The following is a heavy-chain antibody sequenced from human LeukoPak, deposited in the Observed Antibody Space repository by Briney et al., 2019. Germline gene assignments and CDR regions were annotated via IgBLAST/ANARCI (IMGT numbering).Heavy chain of an antibody. V-gene: IGHV4-4*07. CDR3: ADDEGE. J-gene: IGHJ4*02. Sequence: PSETLSLTCSVSGGSVSSYYWGWIRQPAGKGLEWIGRIYPSGTTHYNPSLKSRVTMSVDTSKNQFSLKLTSVTAADTAVYYCADDEGEWGQGTLVTVSS. CDR1: GGSVSSYY. D-gene: IGHD3-16*01. CDR2: IYPSGTT.